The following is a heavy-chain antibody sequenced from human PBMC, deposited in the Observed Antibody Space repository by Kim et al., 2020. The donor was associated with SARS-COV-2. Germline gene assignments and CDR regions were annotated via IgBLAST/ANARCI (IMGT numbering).Heavy chain of an antibody. J-gene: IGHJ4*02. V-gene: IGHV3-21*01. Sequence: GGSLRLSCAASGFTFSSYSMNWVRQAPGKGLEWVSSISSSSSYIYYADSVKGRFTTSRDNAKNSLYLQMNSLRAEDTAVYYCAREENFRGVPFDYWGQGTLVTVSS. D-gene: IGHD3-10*01. CDR2: ISSSSSYI. CDR3: AREENFRGVPFDY. CDR1: GFTFSSYS.